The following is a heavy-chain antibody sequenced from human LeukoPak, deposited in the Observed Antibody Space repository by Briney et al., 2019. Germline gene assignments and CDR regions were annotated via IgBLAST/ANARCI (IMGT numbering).Heavy chain of an antibody. CDR2: ISKDGSDK. CDR3: ARDYWWNYDY. J-gene: IGHJ4*02. Sequence: GGSLRLSCAASGFNFNNYWMSWLRQAPGKGLEWVAVISKDGSDKYYPGSVRGRFTISRDNSKNTIYLQMDSLRAEDTAIYYCARDYWWNYDYWGQGTLVTVSS. CDR1: GFNFNNYW. D-gene: IGHD1-7*01. V-gene: IGHV3-30-3*01.